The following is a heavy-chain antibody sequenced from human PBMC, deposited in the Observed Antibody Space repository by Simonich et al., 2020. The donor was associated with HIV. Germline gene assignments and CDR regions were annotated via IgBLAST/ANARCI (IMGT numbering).Heavy chain of an antibody. Sequence: QVQLQQWGAGLLKPSETLSLTCAVYGGSFSGYYWRWIRQPPGKGLEWIGEINHSGSTNYNPSLKSRVTISVDTSKNQFSPKLSSVTAADTAVYYCARGFYQRLYYFDYWGQGTLVTVSS. CDR1: GGSFSGYY. CDR3: ARGFYQRLYYFDY. J-gene: IGHJ4*02. CDR2: INHSGST. D-gene: IGHD2-2*01. V-gene: IGHV4-34*01.